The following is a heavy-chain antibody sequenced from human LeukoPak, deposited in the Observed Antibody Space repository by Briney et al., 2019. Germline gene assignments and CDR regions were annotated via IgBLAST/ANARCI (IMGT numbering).Heavy chain of an antibody. D-gene: IGHD5-24*01. CDR3: ARGGNGYSGTDAFDI. CDR1: GFTFSSYS. Sequence: GGSLRLSCAASGFTFSSYSMNWVRQAPGKGLEWVSSISSSSSYIYYADSVRGRFTISRDNAKNSLYLQMNSLRAEDTAVYYCARGGNGYSGTDAFDIWGQGTMVTVSS. CDR2: ISSSSSYI. V-gene: IGHV3-21*01. J-gene: IGHJ3*02.